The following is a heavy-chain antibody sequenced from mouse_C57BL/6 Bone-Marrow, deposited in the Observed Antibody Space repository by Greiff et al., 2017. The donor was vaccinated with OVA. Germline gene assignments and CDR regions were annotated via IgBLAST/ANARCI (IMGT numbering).Heavy chain of an antibody. V-gene: IGHV1-50*01. CDR2: IAPSDSYT. J-gene: IGHJ4*01. Sequence: QVQLQQPGAELVKPGASVKLSCKASGYTFTSYWMQWVKQRPGQGLEWIGEIAPSDSYTNYNQKFKGKATLTVDTSSSTAYMQLSSLTSEDSAVYYCARHYGNYGGDAMDYWGQGTSVTVSS. D-gene: IGHD2-1*01. CDR3: ARHYGNYGGDAMDY. CDR1: GYTFTSYW.